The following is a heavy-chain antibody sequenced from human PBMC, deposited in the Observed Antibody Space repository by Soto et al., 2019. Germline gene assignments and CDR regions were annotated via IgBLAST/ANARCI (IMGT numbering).Heavy chain of an antibody. CDR2: ISYDGSNK. J-gene: IGHJ4*02. CDR1: GFTFSSYA. V-gene: IGHV3-30-3*01. D-gene: IGHD1-26*01. CDR3: ARAPKWELDELYYFDY. Sequence: GGSLRLSCAASGFTFSSYAMHWVRQAPGKGLEWVAVISYDGSNKYYADSVKGRFTISRDNSKNTLYLQMNSLRAEDTAVYYCARAPKWELDELYYFDYWGQGTLVTVSS.